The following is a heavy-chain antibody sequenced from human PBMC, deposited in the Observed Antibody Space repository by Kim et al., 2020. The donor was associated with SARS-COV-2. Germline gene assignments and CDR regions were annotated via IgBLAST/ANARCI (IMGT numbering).Heavy chain of an antibody. CDR2: IDPSDSYT. J-gene: IGHJ4*02. V-gene: IGHV5-10-1*01. CDR1: GYSFTSYW. Sequence: GESLKISCKGSGYSFTSYWISWVRQMPGKGLEWMGRIDPSDSYTNYSPSFQGHVTISADKSISTAYLQWSSLKASDTAMYYCARREYYGSGSYSYYFDYWGQGTLVTVSS. CDR3: ARREYYGSGSYSYYFDY. D-gene: IGHD3-10*01.